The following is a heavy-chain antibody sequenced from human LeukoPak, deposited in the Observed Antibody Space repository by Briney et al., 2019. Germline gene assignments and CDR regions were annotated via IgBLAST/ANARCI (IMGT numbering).Heavy chain of an antibody. CDR3: AKRGDCSGGSCYSVYWYFDL. J-gene: IGHJ2*01. Sequence: GGSLRLSCAASGFTFSSYGMHWVRQAPGKGLEWVAFIRYDGSNKYYADSVKGRFTISRDNSKNTLYLQMNSLRAEDTAVYYCAKRGDCSGGSCYSVYWYFDLWGRGTLVTVSS. CDR2: IRYDGSNK. CDR1: GFTFSSYG. D-gene: IGHD2-15*01. V-gene: IGHV3-30*02.